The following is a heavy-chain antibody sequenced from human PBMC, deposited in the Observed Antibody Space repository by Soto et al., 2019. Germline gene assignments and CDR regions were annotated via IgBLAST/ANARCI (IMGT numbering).Heavy chain of an antibody. CDR3: AKSEGYSFDI. CDR2: IKQNGGEE. Sequence: EVQLVESGGGLVQPGGSLRLSCAASGFSFSSHWMSWVRQAPGKRLEWVANIKQNGGEEHYLDSVKGRFTLSRDNAKNSLYLQMNSLRAEDTAVYYCAKSEGYSFDIRGPGTMVTVSS. J-gene: IGHJ3*02. V-gene: IGHV3-7*01. CDR1: GFSFSSHW. D-gene: IGHD1-1*01.